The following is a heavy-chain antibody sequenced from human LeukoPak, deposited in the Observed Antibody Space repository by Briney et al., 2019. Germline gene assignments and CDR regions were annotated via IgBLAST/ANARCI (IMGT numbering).Heavy chain of an antibody. V-gene: IGHV3-7*01. J-gene: IGHJ4*02. CDR2: IKQDGSEK. CDR1: GFTFSNAW. D-gene: IGHD6-6*01. CDR3: ARAPAAARPYYFDY. Sequence: PGGSLRLSCAASGFTFSNAWMSWVRQAPGKGLEWVAKIKQDGSEKYYVDSVKGRFTISRDNAKNSLYLQMNSLRPEDTAVYYCARAPAAARPYYFDYWGQGTLVTVSS.